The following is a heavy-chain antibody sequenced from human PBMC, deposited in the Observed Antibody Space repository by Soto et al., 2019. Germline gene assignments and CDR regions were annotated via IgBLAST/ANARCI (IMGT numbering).Heavy chain of an antibody. Sequence: QVQLVQSGAEVKKPGASMKVSCKASGYTCRDYDMPWVRQATGQGLECMGWISPNNGATNYAQKFQDRATMTRDASITTAYMAQSRMRSDETAVYSCARGGEFCSTGSCQASLGDAFDAGAQGTTVTFSS. CDR3: ARGGEFCSTGSCQASLGDAFDA. CDR2: ISPNNGAT. V-gene: IGHV1-2*02. D-gene: IGHD2-15*01. CDR1: GYTCRDYD. J-gene: IGHJ3*01.